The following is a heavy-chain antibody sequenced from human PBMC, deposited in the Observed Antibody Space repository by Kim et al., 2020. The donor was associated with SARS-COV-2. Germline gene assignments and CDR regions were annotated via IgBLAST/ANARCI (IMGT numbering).Heavy chain of an antibody. J-gene: IGHJ4*02. CDR1: GFTFSSYW. Sequence: GGSLRLSCAASGFTFSSYWMSWVRQAPGKGLEWVANIKQDGSEKYYVDSVKGRFTISRDNAKNSLYLQMNSLRAEDTAVYYCARFVSPSLYYFDYWGQGTLVTVSS. CDR3: ARFVSPSLYYFDY. CDR2: IKQDGSEK. D-gene: IGHD2-15*01. V-gene: IGHV3-7*01.